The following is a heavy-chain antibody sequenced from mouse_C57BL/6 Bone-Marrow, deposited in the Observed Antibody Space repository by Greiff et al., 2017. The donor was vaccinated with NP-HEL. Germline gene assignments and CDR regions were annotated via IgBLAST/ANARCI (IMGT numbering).Heavy chain of an antibody. J-gene: IGHJ2*01. D-gene: IGHD2-5*01. V-gene: IGHV5-6*02. CDR3: ARHYYSNYFDY. CDR2: ISSGGSYT. Sequence: DVMLVESGGDLVKPGGSLKLSCAASGFTFSSYGMSWVRQTPDKRLEWVATISSGGSYTYYPDSVTGRFTISRDNDKNTLYLQMSSLKSEDTAMYYCARHYYSNYFDYWGQGTTLTVSS. CDR1: GFTFSSYG.